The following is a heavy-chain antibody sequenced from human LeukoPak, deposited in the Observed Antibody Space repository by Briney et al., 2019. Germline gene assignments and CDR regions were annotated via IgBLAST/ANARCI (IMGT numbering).Heavy chain of an antibody. V-gene: IGHV3-66*01. D-gene: IGHD3-9*01. J-gene: IGHJ6*02. CDR3: ARFQYFDPYGMDV. CDR2: IYSGGST. Sequence: GGSLRLSCAASGFTVSSNYMSWVRQAPGKGLEWVSVIYSGGSTYYADSVKGRFTISRDNSKNTLYLQMNSLRAEDTAVYYCARFQYFDPYGMDVWGQGTTVTVSS. CDR1: GFTVSSNY.